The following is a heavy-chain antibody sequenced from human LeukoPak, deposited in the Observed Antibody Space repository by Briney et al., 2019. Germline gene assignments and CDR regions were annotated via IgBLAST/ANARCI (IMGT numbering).Heavy chain of an antibody. Sequence: PGGSLRLSCAASGLTFGSYAVSGVRQAPGKGLEWVSSISGSGGDRYYAESVKGRFTISRDYARNTLYLQMNSLGVEDTAMYYCAKYEQRPGVTASDPWSQGTLVTVSS. CDR3: AKYEQRPGVTASDP. D-gene: IGHD2-21*02. J-gene: IGHJ5*02. CDR2: ISGSGGDR. CDR1: GLTFGSYA. V-gene: IGHV3-23*01.